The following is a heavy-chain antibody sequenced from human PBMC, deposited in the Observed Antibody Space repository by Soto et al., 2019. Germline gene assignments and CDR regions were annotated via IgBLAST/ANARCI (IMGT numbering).Heavy chain of an antibody. CDR3: TTDILAEYYFDY. V-gene: IGHV3-15*01. CDR2: IKSKTDGGTT. Sequence: GGSLRLSCAASGFTFSNAWMSWVRQAPGKGLEWVGRIKSKTDGGTTDYAAPVKGRFTISRDDSKNTLYLQMNSLKTEDTAVYYCTTDILAEYYFDYWGQGTLVTVSS. J-gene: IGHJ4*02. CDR1: GFTFSNAW.